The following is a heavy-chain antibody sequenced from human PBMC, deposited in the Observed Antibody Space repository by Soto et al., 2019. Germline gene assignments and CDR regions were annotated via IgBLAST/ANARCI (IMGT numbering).Heavy chain of an antibody. CDR1: GFTFNSYA. V-gene: IGHV3-23*01. D-gene: IGHD2-2*01. J-gene: IGHJ4*02. Sequence: TGGSLRLSCAASGFTFNSYAMGWVCQAPGKGLEWVSAITSSGSDTYYADSVKGRFTISRDNSKNTLYLQMNSLRAEDTAVYYCAKLGSSSWSPHYYFDYWGQGTLVTVSS. CDR3: AKLGSSSWSPHYYFDY. CDR2: ITSSGSDT.